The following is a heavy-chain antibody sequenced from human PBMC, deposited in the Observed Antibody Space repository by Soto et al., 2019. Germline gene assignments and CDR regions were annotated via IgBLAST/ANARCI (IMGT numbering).Heavy chain of an antibody. D-gene: IGHD3-3*01. V-gene: IGHV3-30*18. J-gene: IGHJ4*02. CDR3: AKDRRPSRFLEWMSFDY. CDR1: GFTFSTYA. Sequence: SGGSLRLCCAAPGFTFSTYAMHWVRQAPGKGLEWVAIISYDGNNKFYGDSVKGRFTISRDNSKNMLYLQMNSLRAEDTAVYYCAKDRRPSRFLEWMSFDYWGQGTLFTVSS. CDR2: ISYDGNNK.